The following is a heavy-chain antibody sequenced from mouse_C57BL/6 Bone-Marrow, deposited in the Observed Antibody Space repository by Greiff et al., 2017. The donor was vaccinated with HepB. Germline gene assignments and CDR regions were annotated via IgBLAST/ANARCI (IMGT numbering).Heavy chain of an antibody. V-gene: IGHV1-82*01. CDR3: ARDEEVGGFAY. D-gene: IGHD1-1*02. J-gene: IGHJ3*01. CDR1: GYAFSSSW. CDR2: IYPGDGDT. Sequence: VQRVESGPELVKPGASVKISCKASGYAFSSSWMNWVKQRPGKGLEWIGRIYPGDGDTNYNGKFKGKATLTADKSSSTAYMQLSSLTSEDSAVYFCARDEEVGGFAYWGQGTLVTVSA.